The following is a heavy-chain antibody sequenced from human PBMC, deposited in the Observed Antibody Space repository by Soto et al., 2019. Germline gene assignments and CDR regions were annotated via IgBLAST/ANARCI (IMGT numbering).Heavy chain of an antibody. Sequence: QVQLQQWGAGLLKPSETLSLTCAVYGGSFSGYYWSWIRQPPGKGLEWIGEINHSGSTNYNPSLKRRVTISVDTSKNQFSLKLSSVTAADTAVYYCARRLGYSSGWYSYWGQGTLVTVSS. CDR2: INHSGST. D-gene: IGHD6-19*01. V-gene: IGHV4-34*01. CDR1: GGSFSGYY. J-gene: IGHJ4*02. CDR3: ARRLGYSSGWYSY.